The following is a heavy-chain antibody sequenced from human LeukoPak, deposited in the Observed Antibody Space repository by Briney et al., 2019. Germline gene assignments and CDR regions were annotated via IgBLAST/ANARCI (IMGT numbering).Heavy chain of an antibody. V-gene: IGHV3-7*01. D-gene: IGHD6-13*01. CDR1: GFTFSSYG. J-gene: IGHJ6*03. CDR3: ARGQLNYYYYMDV. Sequence: PGGSLRLSCAASGFTFSSYGMSWVRQAPGKGLEWVANIKQDGSEKYYVDSVKGRFTISRDNAKNSLYLQMNSLRAEDTAVYYCARGQLNYYYYMDVWGKGTTVTVSS. CDR2: IKQDGSEK.